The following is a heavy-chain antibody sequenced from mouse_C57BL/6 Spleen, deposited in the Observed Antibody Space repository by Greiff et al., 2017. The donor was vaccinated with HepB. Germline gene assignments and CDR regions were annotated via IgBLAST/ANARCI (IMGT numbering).Heavy chain of an antibody. V-gene: IGHV1-80*01. CDR3: ARAHSKHYYAMDY. J-gene: IGHJ4*01. CDR1: GYAFSSYW. D-gene: IGHD2-5*01. CDR2: IYPGDGDT. Sequence: VQRVESGAELVKPGASVKISCKASGYAFSSYWMNWVKQRPGKGLEWIGQIYPGDGDTNYNGKFKGKATLTADTSSSTAYMQLSSLTSEDSAVYVCARAHSKHYYAMDYWGQGTSVTVSA.